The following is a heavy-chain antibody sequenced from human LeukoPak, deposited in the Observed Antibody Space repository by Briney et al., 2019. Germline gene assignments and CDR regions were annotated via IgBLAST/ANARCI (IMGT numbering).Heavy chain of an antibody. J-gene: IGHJ4*02. D-gene: IGHD6-19*01. CDR2: ISRSGGNT. V-gene: IGHV3-23*01. CDR1: GFTVSTYA. CDR3: AKDQGDYRSGWFIFDY. Sequence: PGGSLRLSCAASGFTVSTYAMSWVRQAPGKGLEWVSGISRSGGNTYYADSAKGRFTISRDNSKNTLYLQMNRLRAEDTAVYYFAKDQGDYRSGWFIFDYWGQGSLVTVSS.